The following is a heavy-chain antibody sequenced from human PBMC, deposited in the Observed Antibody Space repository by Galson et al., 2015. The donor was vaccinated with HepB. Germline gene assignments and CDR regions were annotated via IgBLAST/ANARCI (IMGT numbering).Heavy chain of an antibody. V-gene: IGHV3-66*01. Sequence: SLRLSCAASGFSVSSNYMSWVRQAPGKGLEWVSVIYSDGNTYYADFVKGGFTISRDNSKNTVYLQMNSLTAEDTAVYYCARERYDSSGYYTYSFDYWGQGSLVTVSS. CDR1: GFSVSSNY. CDR2: IYSDGNT. CDR3: ARERYDSSGYYTYSFDY. D-gene: IGHD3-22*01. J-gene: IGHJ4*02.